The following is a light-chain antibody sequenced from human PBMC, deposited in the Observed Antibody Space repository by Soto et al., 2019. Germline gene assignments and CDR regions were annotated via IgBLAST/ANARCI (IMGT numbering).Light chain of an antibody. J-gene: IGKJ4*02. V-gene: IGKV3-15*01. CDR1: QSVGST. CDR2: GAS. Sequence: EILMTQSPATLSVSPGERVILSCRSSQSVGSTLAWYQQTPGQAPRLLIRGASTRATGVPARFSGSGSGTEFTLTISSRQSEDFAVYYCQQYSTSLTFGGGTTLEIK. CDR3: QQYSTSLT.